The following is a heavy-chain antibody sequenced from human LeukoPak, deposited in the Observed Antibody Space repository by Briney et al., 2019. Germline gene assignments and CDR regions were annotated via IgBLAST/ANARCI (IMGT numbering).Heavy chain of an antibody. J-gene: IGHJ4*02. V-gene: IGHV4-30-2*01. Sequence: PSGTLSLTCAVSGGSISSGVFPWSWIRQPPGKGLEWIGYIFHTGHASYNPSLKSRVTISVGMSKNQLSLRLTSVTAADTAVYYCARGFYGAGSHFDYWGQGTLVTVSS. CDR3: ARGFYGAGSHFDY. CDR1: GGSISSGVFP. D-gene: IGHD3-10*01. CDR2: IFHTGHA.